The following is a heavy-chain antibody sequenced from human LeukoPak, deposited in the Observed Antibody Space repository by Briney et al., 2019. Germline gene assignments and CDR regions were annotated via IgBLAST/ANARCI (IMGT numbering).Heavy chain of an antibody. V-gene: IGHV3-21*01. CDR1: GSTFSSYS. D-gene: IGHD5-24*01. CDR2: ISSSSSYI. CDR3: ARAMATTTFDY. Sequence: PGGSLRLSCAASGSTFSSYSMKWVRQAPGKGLEWVSSISSSSSYIYYADSVKGRFTISRDNAKNSLYLQMNSLRAEDTAVYYCARAMATTTFDYWGQGTLVTVSS. J-gene: IGHJ4*02.